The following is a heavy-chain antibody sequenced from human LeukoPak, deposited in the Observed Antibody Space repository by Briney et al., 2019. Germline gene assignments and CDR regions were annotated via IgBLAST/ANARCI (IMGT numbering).Heavy chain of an antibody. V-gene: IGHV1-18*01. CDR3: ARGILDTIFGVVIMGDIDY. J-gene: IGHJ4*02. CDR1: GYTFTSYG. D-gene: IGHD3-3*01. CDR2: ISAYNGNT. Sequence: ASVKVSCKASGYTFTSYGISWVRQAPEQGLEWMGWISAYNGNTNYAQKLQGRVTMTTDTSTSTAYMELRSLRSDDTAVYSCARGILDTIFGVVIMGDIDYWGQGTLVTVSS.